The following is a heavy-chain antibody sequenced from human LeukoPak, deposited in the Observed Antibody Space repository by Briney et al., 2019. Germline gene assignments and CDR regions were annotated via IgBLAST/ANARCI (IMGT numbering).Heavy chain of an antibody. CDR2: ISGSGDIS. Sequence: PGGSLRLSCAASGFTFSSYAMSWVRQAPGKGLEWVSSISGSGDISYYADSVKGRFTISRDNSKSTLYLQMNSLRAEDTAVYYCAKRLVVVTAIGDDYWGHGTLVTVSS. CDR1: GFTFSSYA. D-gene: IGHD2-21*02. CDR3: AKRLVVVTAIGDDY. V-gene: IGHV3-23*01. J-gene: IGHJ4*01.